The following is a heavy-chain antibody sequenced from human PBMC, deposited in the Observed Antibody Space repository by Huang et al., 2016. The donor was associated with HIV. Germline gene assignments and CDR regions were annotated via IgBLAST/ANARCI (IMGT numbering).Heavy chain of an antibody. V-gene: IGHV3-9*01. CDR2: IGSNVGDS. J-gene: IGHJ4*02. D-gene: IGHD5-12*01. CDR1: GFTFSKYA. Sequence: EVQLVESGGGLVQPGRSLRLSCAAAGFTFSKYAIHWVRQRTGKGLELVSGIGSNVGDSDYLGSVKGRFIISRDNGKNALFLKMNSLRIEDTALYFCVIMDDYFDYWGGESRSPSP. CDR3: VIMDDYFDY.